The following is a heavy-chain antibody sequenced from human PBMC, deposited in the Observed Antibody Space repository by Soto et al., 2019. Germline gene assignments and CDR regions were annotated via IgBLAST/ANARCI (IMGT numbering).Heavy chain of an antibody. J-gene: IGHJ5*02. CDR2: IYHSGST. CDR3: ARVVPYCGGDCYSPPP. D-gene: IGHD2-21*02. V-gene: IGHV4-38-2*01. CDR1: GYSIRNGYY. Sequence: SETLSLTCAVSGYSIRNGYYWGWIRQPPGKGLEWIGTIYHSGSTYYNPSLKSRVTISVDASENHFSLKLSSVTAADTAVYYCARVVPYCGGDCYSPPPWGQRTLVTVSS.